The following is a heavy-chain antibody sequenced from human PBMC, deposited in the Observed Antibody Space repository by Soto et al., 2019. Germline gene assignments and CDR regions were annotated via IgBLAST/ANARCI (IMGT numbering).Heavy chain of an antibody. D-gene: IGHD2-21*01. Sequence: SGGSLRLSCAASGFTFSNYGMNWVRQAPGKGLEWVAVISYDGSNKYYADSVRGRFTMTTDTFTSTAYMELGSLRSDDTAVYYCARSRRDCKGDNCYSDFDYWGQGTLVTVSS. CDR1: GFTFSNYG. CDR3: ARSRRDCKGDNCYSDFDY. J-gene: IGHJ4*02. CDR2: ISYDGSNK. V-gene: IGHV3-30*03.